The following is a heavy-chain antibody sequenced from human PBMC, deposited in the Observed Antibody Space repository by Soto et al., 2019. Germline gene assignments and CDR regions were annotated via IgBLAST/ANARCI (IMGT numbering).Heavy chain of an antibody. CDR3: ARDRGYGDYALLDY. J-gene: IGHJ4*02. V-gene: IGHV3-30-3*01. Sequence: ESGGGVVQPGRSLRLSCAASGFTFSSYAMHWVRQAPGKGLEWVAVISYDGSNKYYADSVKGRFTISRDNSKNTLYLQMNSLRAEDTAVYYCARDRGYGDYALLDYWGQGTLVTVSS. CDR1: GFTFSSYA. D-gene: IGHD4-17*01. CDR2: ISYDGSNK.